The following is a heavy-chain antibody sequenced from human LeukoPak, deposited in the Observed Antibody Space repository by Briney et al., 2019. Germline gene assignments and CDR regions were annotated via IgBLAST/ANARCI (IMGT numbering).Heavy chain of an antibody. V-gene: IGHV3-7*01. CDR3: ATDGYNSARDN. CDR1: GFTFNNYW. J-gene: IGHJ4*02. CDR2: TKPDGSEK. Sequence: GGSLRLSCAASGFTFNNYWMSWVRQAPGKGLEGVANTKPDGSEKYYVDSVRGRFTISRDNAKNLLYLQMRNLRAEDTAVYYCATDGYNSARDNWGQGTLVTVSS. D-gene: IGHD5-12*01.